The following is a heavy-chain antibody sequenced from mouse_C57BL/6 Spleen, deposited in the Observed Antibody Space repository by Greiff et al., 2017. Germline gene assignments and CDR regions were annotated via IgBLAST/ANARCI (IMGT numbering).Heavy chain of an antibody. J-gene: IGHJ3*01. Sequence: VQLQQSGPGLVKPSQSLSLTCSVTGYSITSGYYWNWIRQFPGNKLEWMGYISYDGSNNYNPSLKNRISITRDTSKNQFFLKLNSVTTEDTATYYCARIGDGYYGGFAYWGQGTLVTVSA. CDR3: ARIGDGYYGGFAY. CDR2: ISYDGSN. D-gene: IGHD2-3*01. V-gene: IGHV3-6*01. CDR1: GYSITSGYY.